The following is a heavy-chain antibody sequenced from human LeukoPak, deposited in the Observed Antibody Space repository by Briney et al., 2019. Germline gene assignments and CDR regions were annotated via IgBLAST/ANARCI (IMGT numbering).Heavy chain of an antibody. CDR1: GYTFTSYG. D-gene: IGHD6-19*01. J-gene: IGHJ4*02. CDR3: ARTTSLAVAGTGDY. Sequence: DSVKVSCKASGYTFTSYGISWVRQAPGQGLEWMGWISAYNGNTNYAQKLQGRVTMTTDTSTSTAYMELRSLRSADTAVYYCARTTSLAVAGTGDYWGQGTLVTVSS. V-gene: IGHV1-18*01. CDR2: ISAYNGNT.